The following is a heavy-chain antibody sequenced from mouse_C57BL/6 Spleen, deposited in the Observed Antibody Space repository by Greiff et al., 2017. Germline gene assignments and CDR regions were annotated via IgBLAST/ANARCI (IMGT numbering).Heavy chain of an antibody. CDR3: AREGIYYDYDRVFDY. J-gene: IGHJ2*01. D-gene: IGHD2-4*01. CDR1: GYTFTSYW. V-gene: IGHV1-53*01. Sequence: QVQLQQPGTELVKPGASVKLSCKASGYTFTSYWMHWVKQRPGQGLEWIGNINPSNGGTNYNEKFKSKATLTVDKSSSTAYMQLSSLTSEDSAVYYCAREGIYYDYDRVFDYWGQGTTLTVSS. CDR2: INPSNGGT.